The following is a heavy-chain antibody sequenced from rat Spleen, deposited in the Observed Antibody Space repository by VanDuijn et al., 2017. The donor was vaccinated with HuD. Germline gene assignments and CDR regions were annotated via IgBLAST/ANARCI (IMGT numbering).Heavy chain of an antibody. V-gene: IGHV5-19*01. CDR1: GFSFSKYG. CDR2: ITPSGLTT. CDR3: AKWLPLPSYVMEA. Sequence: EVQLVESGGGLVQSGTSMKLSCAASGFSFSKYGMQWIRQTPTKGLQWVAAITPSGLTTHYPDSVKGRFTISRDNAKSTLYLQMDSLRSEDTATYYCAKWLPLPSYVMEAWGQGASVTVSS. D-gene: IGHD3-1*01. J-gene: IGHJ4*01.